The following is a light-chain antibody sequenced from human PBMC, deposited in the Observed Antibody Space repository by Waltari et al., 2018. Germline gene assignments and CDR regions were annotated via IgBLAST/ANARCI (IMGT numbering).Light chain of an antibody. Sequence: DIQMTQSPSSLSASVGDRVTITCQASQDITNYLNWYQQKPGKAPKLLIYDASNLGTGVPSRFSGSGAGTDFTFTIRSLQPEDIATYYCQQYDNLPRTFGGGTKVEIK. V-gene: IGKV1-33*01. CDR3: QQYDNLPRT. J-gene: IGKJ4*01. CDR1: QDITNY. CDR2: DAS.